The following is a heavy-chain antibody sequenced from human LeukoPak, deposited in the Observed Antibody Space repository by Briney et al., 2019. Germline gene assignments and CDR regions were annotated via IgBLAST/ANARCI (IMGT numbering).Heavy chain of an antibody. D-gene: IGHD2/OR15-2a*01. CDR3: ATNRPFDY. CDR2: IEQNGLEK. V-gene: IGHV3-7*01. Sequence: GGSLRLSCAASGFTFSSYWMNWVRQAPGKGLEWVANIEQNGLEKYYVDSVKGRFTISRDNAKKSLYLQMNSLRVEDTAVYYCATNRPFDYWGQGTLVTVSS. J-gene: IGHJ4*02. CDR1: GFTFSSYW.